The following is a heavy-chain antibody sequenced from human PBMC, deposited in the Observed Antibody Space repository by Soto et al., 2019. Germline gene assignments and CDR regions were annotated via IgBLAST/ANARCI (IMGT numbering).Heavy chain of an antibody. CDR2: INHSGST. CDR1: GGSFSGYY. V-gene: IGHV4-34*01. J-gene: IGHJ4*02. D-gene: IGHD6-19*01. CDR3: ARGSGGGWYYY. Sequence: LSLTCAVYGGSFSGYYWSWIRQPPGKGLEWIGEINHSGSTNYNPSLKRRVTISVDTSKNQFSLKLSSVTAADTAVYYCARGSGGGWYYYWGQGTLVTVSS.